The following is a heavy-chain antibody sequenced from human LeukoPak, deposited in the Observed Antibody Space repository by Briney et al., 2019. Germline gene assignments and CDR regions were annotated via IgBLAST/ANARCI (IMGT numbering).Heavy chain of an antibody. CDR3: ARVSASIAVADYYFDY. Sequence: SGTLSLTCAVSGGSISSGGYSWSWIRQPPGKGLEWIGYIYHSGSTYYNPSLKSRVTISVDRSKNQFSLKLSSVTAADTAVYYCARVSASIAVADYYFDYWGQGTLVTVSS. V-gene: IGHV4-30-2*01. J-gene: IGHJ4*02. CDR1: GGSISSGGYS. CDR2: IYHSGST. D-gene: IGHD6-19*01.